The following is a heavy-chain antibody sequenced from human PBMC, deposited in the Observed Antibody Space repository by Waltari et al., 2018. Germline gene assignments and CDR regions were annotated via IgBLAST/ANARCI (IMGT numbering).Heavy chain of an antibody. CDR3: AQEGGYSSSSYYFDY. CDR2: IYTSGST. Sequence: QVQLQESGPGLVKPSETLSLTCTVSGGSISSYYWRWIRQPAGKGLEWIGRIYTSGSTNYNPSLKSRVTMSVDTSKNQFSLKLSSVTAADTAVYYCAQEGGYSSSSYYFDYWGQGTLVTVSS. D-gene: IGHD6-13*01. V-gene: IGHV4-4*07. J-gene: IGHJ4*02. CDR1: GGSISSYY.